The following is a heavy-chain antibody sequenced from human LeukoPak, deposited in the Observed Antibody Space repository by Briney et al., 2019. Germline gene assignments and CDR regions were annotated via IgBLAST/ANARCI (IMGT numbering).Heavy chain of an antibody. CDR2: IFEDGCST. Sequence: PGGSLRLSCAASGFTFDDYAMHWVRQAPGKGLEWVSLIFEDGCSTYYAASVKGRFTISRDTSKNSLYLQMHSLRTVETALYYCANELSYGNWLDPWGQGTLVTVSS. J-gene: IGHJ5*02. V-gene: IGHV3-43*02. CDR3: ANELSYGNWLDP. D-gene: IGHD3-16*01. CDR1: GFTFDDYA.